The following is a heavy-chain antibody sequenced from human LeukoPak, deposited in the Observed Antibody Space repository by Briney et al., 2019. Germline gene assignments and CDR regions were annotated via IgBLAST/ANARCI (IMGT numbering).Heavy chain of an antibody. D-gene: IGHD3-10*01. V-gene: IGHV1-69*04. CDR3: ARGPPYGFSRFDY. Sequence: GASVKVSCKASGGTFSSYAISWVRQAPGQGLEWMGRIIPILGIANYAQKFQGRVTITADKSTSTAYMELSSLRSEDTAVYYCARGPPYGFSRFDYWGQGTLVTVSS. J-gene: IGHJ4*02. CDR2: IIPILGIA. CDR1: GGTFSSYA.